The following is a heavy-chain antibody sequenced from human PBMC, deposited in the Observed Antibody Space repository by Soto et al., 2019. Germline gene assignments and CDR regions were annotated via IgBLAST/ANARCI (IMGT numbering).Heavy chain of an antibody. D-gene: IGHD6-13*01. V-gene: IGHV4-39*01. Sequence: QLQLQESGPGLVKPSETLSLTCTVSGGSISSSSYYWGWIRQPPGKGLEWIGSIYYSGSTYYNPSLKSRVTISVDTSKNQSSLKLSSVTAADTAVYYCASITAAAGEDYYYYYYMDVWGKGTTFTVSS. CDR3: ASITAAAGEDYYYYYYMDV. CDR1: GGSISSSSYY. CDR2: IYYSGST. J-gene: IGHJ6*03.